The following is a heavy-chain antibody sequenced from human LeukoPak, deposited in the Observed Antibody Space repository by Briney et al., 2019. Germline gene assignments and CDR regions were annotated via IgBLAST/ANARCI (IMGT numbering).Heavy chain of an antibody. D-gene: IGHD2-2*02. CDR3: ARGGVVPAAIEIGFDY. Sequence: PSETLSLTCAVSGGSISSGGYYWSWIRQPPGKGLEWIGYIYYSGSTNYNPSLKSRVTISVDTSKNQFSLKLSSVTAADTAVYYCARGGVVPAAIEIGFDYWGQGTLVTVSS. J-gene: IGHJ4*02. CDR2: IYYSGST. CDR1: GGSISSGGYY. V-gene: IGHV4-61*08.